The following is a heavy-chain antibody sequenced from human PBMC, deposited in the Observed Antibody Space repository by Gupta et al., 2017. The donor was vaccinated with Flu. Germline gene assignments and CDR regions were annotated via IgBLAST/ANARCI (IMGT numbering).Heavy chain of an antibody. D-gene: IGHD2-2*01. J-gene: IGHJ4*02. Sequence: GYYMHWVRRAPGQGLEWMGRINPNSGGTNYAQKFQGRVTMTRDTSISTAYMELSRLRSDDTAVYYCARDHGSSTSCYPFDYWGQGTLVTVSS. CDR2: INPNSGGT. CDR3: ARDHGSSTSCYPFDY. V-gene: IGHV1-2*06. CDR1: GYY.